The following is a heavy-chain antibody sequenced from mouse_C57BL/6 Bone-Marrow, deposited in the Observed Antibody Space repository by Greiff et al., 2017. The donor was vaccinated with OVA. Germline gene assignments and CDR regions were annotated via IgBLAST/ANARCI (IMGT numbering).Heavy chain of an antibody. CDR2: ISYDGSN. D-gene: IGHD2-3*01. CDR1: GYSITSGYY. Sequence: DVKLLESGPGLVKPSQSLSLTCSVTGYSITSGYYWNWIRQFPGNKLEWMGYISYDGSNNYNPSLKNRISITRDTSKNQFFLKLNSVTTEDTATYYCARDDDWFAYWGQGTLVTVSA. CDR3: ARDDDWFAY. V-gene: IGHV3-6*01. J-gene: IGHJ3*01.